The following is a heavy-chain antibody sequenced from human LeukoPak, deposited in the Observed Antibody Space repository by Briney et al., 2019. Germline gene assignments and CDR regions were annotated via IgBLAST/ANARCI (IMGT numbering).Heavy chain of an antibody. CDR1: GGSISSYY. D-gene: IGHD3-3*01. Sequence: SETLSLTCTVSGGSISSYYWSWIRQPAGKGLEWIGRIYTSGSTNYNPSLKSRVTMSVDTSKNQFSLKLTSVTAADTAVYYCASLGWSGRAGYYYYYMDVWGKGATVTVSS. J-gene: IGHJ6*03. CDR2: IYTSGST. V-gene: IGHV4-4*07. CDR3: ASLGWSGRAGYYYYYMDV.